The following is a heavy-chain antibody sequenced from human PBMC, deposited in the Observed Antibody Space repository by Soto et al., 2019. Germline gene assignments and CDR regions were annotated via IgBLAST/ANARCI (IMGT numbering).Heavy chain of an antibody. J-gene: IGHJ6*03. CDR3: ARAGGAAMSYYYYYMDV. CDR1: GFTFSSYS. Sequence: SGGSLRLSCAASGFTFSSYSMNWVRQAPGKGLEWVSSISSSSSYIYYADSVKGRFTISRDNAKNSLYLQMNSLRAEDTAVYYCARAGGAAMSYYYYYMDVWGKGTTVTVSS. V-gene: IGHV3-21*01. CDR2: ISSSSSYI. D-gene: IGHD2-2*01.